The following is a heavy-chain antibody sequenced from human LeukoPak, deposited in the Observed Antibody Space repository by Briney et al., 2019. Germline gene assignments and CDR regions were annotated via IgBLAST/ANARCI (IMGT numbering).Heavy chain of an antibody. D-gene: IGHD3-10*01. V-gene: IGHV3-23*01. Sequence: GGSLRLSCAASGLTFSSYAMSWVRQAPGKGLEWVSGISGSGGSTYHADSVKGRFTIPIDNSKNTLYLQMNSLRAEDTAVYYCAKDVGSGSYFDYWGQGTLVTVSS. CDR1: GLTFSSYA. J-gene: IGHJ4*02. CDR3: AKDVGSGSYFDY. CDR2: ISGSGGST.